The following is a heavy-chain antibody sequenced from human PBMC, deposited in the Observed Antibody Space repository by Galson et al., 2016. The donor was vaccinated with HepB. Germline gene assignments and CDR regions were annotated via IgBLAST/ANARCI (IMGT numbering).Heavy chain of an antibody. CDR1: GFTFSDYY. CDR3: ARAVDSPLEVHFDY. CDR2: ISGSSGYR. J-gene: IGHJ4*02. V-gene: IGHV3-11*06. Sequence: SLRLSCAASGFTFSDYYMSWIRQAPGKGLEWVSYISGSSGYRNYADTVKGRFTTSRDNAKNSLYLQLNSLGAEDTAVYYCARAVDSPLEVHFDYWGQGTLVTVSS. D-gene: IGHD5-18*01.